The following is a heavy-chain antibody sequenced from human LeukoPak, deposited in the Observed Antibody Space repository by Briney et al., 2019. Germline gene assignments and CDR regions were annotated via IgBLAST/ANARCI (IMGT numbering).Heavy chain of an antibody. CDR2: IYHSGST. CDR1: GYSISSVYY. CDR3: AGGGSSSWYRRGEYSS. J-gene: IGHJ5*02. V-gene: IGHV4-38-2*02. Sequence: SETRSLTCTVSGYSISSVYYGGWIRQAPGKGVEGGGSIYHSGSTYYNPSIKSRVTITVDTSKNQFSLKLSSVTAADTAVYYCAGGGSSSWYRRGEYSSWGQGTLVTVSS. D-gene: IGHD6-13*01.